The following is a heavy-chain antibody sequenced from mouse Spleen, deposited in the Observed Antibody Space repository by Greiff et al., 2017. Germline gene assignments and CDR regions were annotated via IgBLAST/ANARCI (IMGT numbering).Heavy chain of an antibody. CDR2: IPYSGST. CDR1: GYSITSGYS. Sequence: EVRLVESGPDLVKPSQSLSLTCTVTGYSITSGYSWQWIRQPPGNKQEWMGYIPYSGSTNYNPSLKSRISITRDTSKNQFFLQLNSVTTEDTATXYCARRLDYDVSFDYWGQGTTLTVSS. D-gene: IGHD2-4*01. V-gene: IGHV3-1*02. CDR3: ARRLDYDVSFDY. J-gene: IGHJ2*01.